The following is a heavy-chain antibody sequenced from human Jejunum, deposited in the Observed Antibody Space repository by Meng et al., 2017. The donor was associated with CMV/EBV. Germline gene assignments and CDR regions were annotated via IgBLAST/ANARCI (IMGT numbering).Heavy chain of an antibody. V-gene: IGHV4-4*07. J-gene: IGHJ4*02. Sequence: SVPGLGEPLETLSRTCSVSGGSMISYYWSWIRQPAGKGLEWIGHIYTSGSTNYSPSLKSRVTMSLDTAKNQFSLKVSSVTAADTAVYYCARLSKDGWSTFDYWGQGTLVTVSS. CDR2: IYTSGST. D-gene: IGHD6-19*01. CDR1: GGSMISYY. CDR3: ARLSKDGWSTFDY.